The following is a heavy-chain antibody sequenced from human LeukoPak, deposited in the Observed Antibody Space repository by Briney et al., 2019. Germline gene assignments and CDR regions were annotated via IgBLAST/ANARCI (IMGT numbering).Heavy chain of an antibody. Sequence: PSETLSLTCTVSGGSISSYYWSWIRQPPGKGLEWTGFIYTRGTTSYNPSLKSRVTISVDTSKSQFSLKVTSVTAADTAVYYCARQPHGFWSGYYAMWNFDLWGRGTLVTVSS. CDR1: GGSISSYY. CDR3: ARQPHGFWSGYYAMWNFDL. D-gene: IGHD3-3*01. J-gene: IGHJ2*01. V-gene: IGHV4-4*09. CDR2: IYTRGTT.